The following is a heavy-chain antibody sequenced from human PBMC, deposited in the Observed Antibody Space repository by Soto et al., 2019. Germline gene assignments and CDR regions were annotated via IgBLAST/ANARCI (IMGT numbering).Heavy chain of an antibody. CDR2: ISRSSSAI. V-gene: IGHV3-48*01. CDR3: ARDREYCSGDNCYETGSDY. D-gene: IGHD2-15*01. CDR1: GFTFSSYT. J-gene: IGHJ4*02. Sequence: GGSLRLSCVASGFTFSSYTMNWVRQAPGKGLEWVSSISRSSSAIYYGDSVKGRFTISRDNAKASLYLQMNSLRVEDTAVYYCARDREYCSGDNCYETGSDYWGQGTLVTVSS.